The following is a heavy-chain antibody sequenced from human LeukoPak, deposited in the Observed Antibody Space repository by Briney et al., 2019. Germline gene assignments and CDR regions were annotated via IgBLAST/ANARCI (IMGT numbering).Heavy chain of an antibody. D-gene: IGHD6-13*01. CDR3: ARDLGESSSWYHADYYYYMDV. CDR2: INPNSGGT. V-gene: IGHV1-2*02. J-gene: IGHJ6*03. CDR1: GYTFTGYY. Sequence: GASVKVSCKASGYTFTGYYMHWVRQAPGQELEWMGWINPNSGGTNYAQKFQGRVTMTRDTSISTAYMELSRLRSDDTAVYYCARDLGESSSWYHADYYYYMDVWGKGTTVTVSS.